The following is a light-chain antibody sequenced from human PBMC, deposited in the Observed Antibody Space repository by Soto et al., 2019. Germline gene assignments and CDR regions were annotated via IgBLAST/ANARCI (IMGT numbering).Light chain of an antibody. CDR2: GAS. V-gene: IGKV3-20*01. J-gene: IGKJ1*01. CDR1: QSVSNNY. Sequence: IVLTNSPGTLSLSQGERATLSCRASQSVSNNYLAWYQQKPGQAPRLLIYGASNRATGIPDRFSGSGSGTDFTLTISRLEPEDFAVYYCQQYGSSGTFGQGTNVDIK. CDR3: QQYGSSGT.